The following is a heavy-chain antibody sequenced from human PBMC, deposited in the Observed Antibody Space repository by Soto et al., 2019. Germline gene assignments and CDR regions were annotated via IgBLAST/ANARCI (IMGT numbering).Heavy chain of an antibody. J-gene: IGHJ4*02. CDR2: VASDGKDK. V-gene: IGHV3-30*18. CDR1: GFTFSPYY. CDR3: AKDGSIAAADYFFDY. D-gene: IGHD6-13*01. Sequence: PGGSLRLSCAASGFTFSPYYMSWVRQAPGKGLEWVAVVASDGKDKRYADSVKGRFTISRDNSKNTVYLQMNSLRGEDTAVYYCAKDGSIAAADYFFDYWGQGSLVTVSS.